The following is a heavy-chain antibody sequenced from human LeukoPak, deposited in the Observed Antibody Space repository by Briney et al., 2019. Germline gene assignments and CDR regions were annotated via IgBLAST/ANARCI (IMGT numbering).Heavy chain of an antibody. J-gene: IGHJ4*02. Sequence: ASVKVSCKTSGYTFTNYGISWVRQAPGQGLEWMGWISAYNGNTNYTQNLQGRVTMTTDTSTSTAYMKLRSLRSDDTAVYYCARGTRGSYLPDYWGQGTLVTVSS. CDR2: ISAYNGNT. CDR1: GYTFTNYG. D-gene: IGHD1-26*01. V-gene: IGHV1-18*01. CDR3: ARGTRGSYLPDY.